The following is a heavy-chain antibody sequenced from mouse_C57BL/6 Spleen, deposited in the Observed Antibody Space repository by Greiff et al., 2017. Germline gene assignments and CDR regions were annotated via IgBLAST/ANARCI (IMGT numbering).Heavy chain of an antibody. CDR2: ISYDGSN. CDR1: GYSITSGYY. D-gene: IGHD2-4*01. V-gene: IGHV3-6*01. CDR3: AREGIYYDYAWFAY. J-gene: IGHJ3*01. Sequence: EVQLVESGPGLVKPSQSLSLTCSVTGYSITSGYYWNWIRQFPGNKLEWMGYISYDGSNNYNPSLKNRISITRDTSKNQFFLKLNSVTTEDTATYYCAREGIYYDYAWFAYWGQGTLVTVSA.